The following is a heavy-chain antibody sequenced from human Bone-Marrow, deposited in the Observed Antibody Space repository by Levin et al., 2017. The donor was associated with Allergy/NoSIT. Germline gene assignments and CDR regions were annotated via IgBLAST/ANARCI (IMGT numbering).Heavy chain of an antibody. V-gene: IGHV3-30-3*01. D-gene: IGHD2-21*02. J-gene: IGHJ4*01. CDR1: GFTFSNNA. CDR3: ARLEGGDYDPSDY. Sequence: PGGSLRLSCAASGFTFSNNAMHWVRQAPGKGLEWVAVISFDGTNRHYADSVKGRFTISRDNSKNTLYLQMNSLRAEDTAVFYCARLEGGDYDPSDYWGQGTLVTVSS. CDR2: ISFDGTNR.